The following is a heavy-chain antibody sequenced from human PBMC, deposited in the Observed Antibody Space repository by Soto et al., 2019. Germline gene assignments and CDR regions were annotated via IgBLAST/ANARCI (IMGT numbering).Heavy chain of an antibody. CDR3: ARVYGDYVISPDFDY. V-gene: IGHV1-8*01. Sequence: ASVKVSCKASGYTFTSYDINWVRQATGQGLEWMGWMNPNSGNTGYAQKIQGRVTMTRNTSISTAYIELSSLRSEDTAVYYCARVYGDYVISPDFDYWGQGTLVTVSS. J-gene: IGHJ4*02. CDR1: GYTFTSYD. D-gene: IGHD4-17*01. CDR2: MNPNSGNT.